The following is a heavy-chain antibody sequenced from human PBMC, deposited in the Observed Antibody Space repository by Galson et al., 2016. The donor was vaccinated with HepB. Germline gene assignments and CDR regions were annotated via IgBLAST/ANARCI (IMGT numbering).Heavy chain of an antibody. D-gene: IGHD2-8*02. Sequence: SLRLSCAASGFTSSNYAMHWVRQAPGRGPESVSVISHSGVSAFYSDSVKGRFTISRDNSKNTLVLQMSSLRREDTAVYYCVKTGGTPTTNFDCWGQGTLVIVSS. CDR3: VKTGGTPTTNFDC. J-gene: IGHJ4*02. CDR2: ISHSGVSA. CDR1: GFTSSNYA. V-gene: IGHV3-64D*09.